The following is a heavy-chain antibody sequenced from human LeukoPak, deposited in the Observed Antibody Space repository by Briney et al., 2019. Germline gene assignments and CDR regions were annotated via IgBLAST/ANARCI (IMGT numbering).Heavy chain of an antibody. D-gene: IGHD6-6*01. CDR2: ISYDGSNK. Sequence: GRSLRLSCAASGFTFSSYGMHWVRQAPGKGLEWVAVISYDGSNKYYADSVKGRFTISRDNAKNSLDLQMNSLRAEDTAVYYCARGGGSSSWGQGTLVTVSS. V-gene: IGHV3-30*12. CDR3: ARGGGSSS. J-gene: IGHJ5*02. CDR1: GFTFSSYG.